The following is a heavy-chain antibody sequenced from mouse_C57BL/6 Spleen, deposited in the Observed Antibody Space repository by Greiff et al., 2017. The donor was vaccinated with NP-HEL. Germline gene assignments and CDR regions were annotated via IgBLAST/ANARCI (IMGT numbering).Heavy chain of an antibody. CDR2: INPSNGGT. CDR1: GYTFTSYW. Sequence: QVQLQQPGAELVKPGASVKMSCKASGYTFTSYWMHWVKQRPGQGLEWIGNINPSNGGTNYNEKFKSKATLTVDKSSSTAYMQLSSLTSEDSAVYYCARSGRRLLPFAYWGQGTLVTVSA. CDR3: ARSGRRLLPFAY. J-gene: IGHJ3*01. D-gene: IGHD2-3*01. V-gene: IGHV1-53*01.